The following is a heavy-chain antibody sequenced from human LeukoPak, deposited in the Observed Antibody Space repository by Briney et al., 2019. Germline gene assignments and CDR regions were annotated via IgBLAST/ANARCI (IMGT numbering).Heavy chain of an antibody. Sequence: SVKVSCKASGGTFSSYAISWVRQAPGQGLEWMGGIIPIFGTANYAQKFQGRVTITTDESTSTAYMELSSLRSEDAAVYYCAGPEKGYYYYYMDVWGKGTTVTVSS. J-gene: IGHJ6*03. V-gene: IGHV1-69*05. CDR3: AGPEKGYYYYYMDV. CDR1: GGTFSSYA. CDR2: IIPIFGTA.